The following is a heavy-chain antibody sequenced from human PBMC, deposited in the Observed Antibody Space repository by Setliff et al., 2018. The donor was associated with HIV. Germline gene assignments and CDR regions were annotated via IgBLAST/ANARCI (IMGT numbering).Heavy chain of an antibody. CDR3: ARDGGGLGVY. V-gene: IGHV3-21*01. J-gene: IGHJ4*02. D-gene: IGHD3-16*01. Sequence: GGSLRLSCAASGFTFSNYSMNWVRQAPGKGLEWVSSISYNSHYIYYADSVKGRFTISRDNAKSSLYLQMNSLRAEETAVYYCARDGGGLGVYWGQGTLVTVSS. CDR2: ISYNSHYI. CDR1: GFTFSNYS.